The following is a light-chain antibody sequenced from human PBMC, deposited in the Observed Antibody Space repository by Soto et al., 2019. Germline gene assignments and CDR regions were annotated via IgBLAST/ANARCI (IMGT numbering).Light chain of an antibody. CDR2: EMT. Sequence: QSVLTQPASVSGSPGQSITISCTGTSSDVGGYNYVSWYQHHPGKAPKIMIYEMTNRPSGVSNRFSGSKSGNTASLTISGLQAEDEADYYCTSYTTSSTLGVVFGGGTQLTVL. J-gene: IGLJ2*01. CDR1: SSDVGGYNY. CDR3: TSYTTSSTLGVV. V-gene: IGLV2-14*01.